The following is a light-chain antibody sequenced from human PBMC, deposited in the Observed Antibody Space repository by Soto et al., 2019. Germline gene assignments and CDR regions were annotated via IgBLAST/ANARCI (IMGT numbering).Light chain of an antibody. Sequence: QSALTQPASVSGSTGQSITISCTGTSSDVGGYNYVSWYQQHPGKAPKLMIYDVSNRPSGVSNRFSSSKSGNTASLTISGLQAEDEADYYCSSYTSSSTLVVFGTGTKV. CDR3: SSYTSSSTLVV. CDR2: DVS. V-gene: IGLV2-14*01. J-gene: IGLJ1*01. CDR1: SSDVGGYNY.